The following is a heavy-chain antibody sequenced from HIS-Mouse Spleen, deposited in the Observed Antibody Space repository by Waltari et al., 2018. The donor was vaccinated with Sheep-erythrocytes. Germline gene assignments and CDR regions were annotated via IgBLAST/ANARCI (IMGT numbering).Heavy chain of an antibody. J-gene: IGHJ3*02. CDR2: INSDGSST. CDR1: GFTFSSYW. Sequence: EVQLVESVGGLVQPGGSLSLACAASGFTFSSYWMLLVRQAPGKGLVWVSRINSDGSSTSYADSVKGRFTISRDNAKNTLYLQMNSLRAEDTAVYYCARAISSADAFDIWGQGTMVTVSS. D-gene: IGHD3-16*02. CDR3: ARAISSADAFDI. V-gene: IGHV3-74*01.